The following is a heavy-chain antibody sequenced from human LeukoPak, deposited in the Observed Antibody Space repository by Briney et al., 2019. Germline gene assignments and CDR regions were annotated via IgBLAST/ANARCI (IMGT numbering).Heavy chain of an antibody. V-gene: IGHV1-2*02. D-gene: IGHD2-2*01. CDR1: GDTLTGNY. CDR2: INPKSGDT. CDR3: ARKGCISCQNDGFDI. Sequence: GASVKVSCKASGDTLTGNYLHWMRQAPGQGLEWMGWINPKSGDTHYAQKFQGRVTMTRDTSINTAYMELSRLRSDDTAVYYCARKGCISCQNDGFDIWGQGTMVTVSS. J-gene: IGHJ3*02.